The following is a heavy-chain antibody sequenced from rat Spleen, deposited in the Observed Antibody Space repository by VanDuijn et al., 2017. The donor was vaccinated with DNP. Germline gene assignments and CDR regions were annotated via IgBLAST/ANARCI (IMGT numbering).Heavy chain of an antibody. J-gene: IGHJ4*01. CDR3: ARIGDFHDGGDGDVLDA. V-gene: IGHV5-31*01. CDR1: GFTFSSYW. CDR2: ITGGSGTT. D-gene: IGHD1-12*02. Sequence: EVQLVESGGDLVQPGRSLKLSCVASGFTFSSYWMFWIRQAPGKGLEWIASITGGSGTTSYPDSVKGRFTISRDDAKNTLSLQMNSLRPEDTATYYCARIGDFHDGGDGDVLDAWGQGTSVTVSS.